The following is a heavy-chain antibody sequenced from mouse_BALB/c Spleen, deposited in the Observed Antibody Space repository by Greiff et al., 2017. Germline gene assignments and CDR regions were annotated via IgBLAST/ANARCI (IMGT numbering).Heavy chain of an antibody. CDR1: GYTFTEYT. J-gene: IGHJ3*01. CDR3: ARPYDGYYVLAWFAY. CDR2: INPNNGGT. D-gene: IGHD2-3*01. Sequence: VQLKGSGPELVKPGASVKISCKISGYTFTEYTMHWVKQSHGKSLEWIGGINPNNGGTSYNQKFKGKATLTVDKSSSTAYMELRSLTSEDSAVYYCARPYDGYYVLAWFAYWGQGTLVTVSA. V-gene: IGHV1-18*01.